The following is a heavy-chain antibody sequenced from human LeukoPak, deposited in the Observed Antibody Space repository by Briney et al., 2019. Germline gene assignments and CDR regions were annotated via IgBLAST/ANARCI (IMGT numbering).Heavy chain of an antibody. V-gene: IGHV2-5*02. Sequence: ESGPTLVNPTRTLTLTCTFSGFSLSTSGVGVGWIRQPPGKALEWLALIYWDDDKRYSPSLKSRLTITKDTSKNQVVLTMTNMDPVDTATYYCAHIGELVPFLYSLAGGKEMFFDYWGQGTLVTVSS. D-gene: IGHD6-13*01. CDR3: AHIGELVPFLYSLAGGKEMFFDY. CDR2: IYWDDDK. J-gene: IGHJ4*02. CDR1: GFSLSTSGVG.